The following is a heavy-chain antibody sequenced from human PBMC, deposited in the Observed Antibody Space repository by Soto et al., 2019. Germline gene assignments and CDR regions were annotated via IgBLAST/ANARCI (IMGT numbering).Heavy chain of an antibody. CDR3: ARVSGYSYGYSFGMDV. CDR2: IRTRAYGGTT. V-gene: IGHV3-49*04. D-gene: IGHD5-18*01. Sequence: PGGSLRLSCTASGFSLGDYAMSWVRQAPGQGLEWIGFIRTRAYGGTTEYAASVKGRFTISRDDSKGIAYLQMNSLKTEDTAVYFCARVSGYSYGYSFGMDVWGQGTTVTVSS. CDR1: GFSLGDYA. J-gene: IGHJ6*02.